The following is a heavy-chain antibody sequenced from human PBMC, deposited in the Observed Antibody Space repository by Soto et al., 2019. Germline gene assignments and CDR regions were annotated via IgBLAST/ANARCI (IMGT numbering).Heavy chain of an antibody. V-gene: IGHV1-2*04. CDR3: ARGNYYYYGMDV. CDR1: GYTFTGYY. J-gene: IGHJ6*02. CDR2: INPNSGGT. Sequence: ASVKVSCKASGYTFTGYYMHWVRQAPGQGLEWMGWINPNSGGTNYAQKFQGWVTMTRDTSISTAYMELSRLRSDDTAVYYCARGNYYYYGMDVWGQETTVTVSS.